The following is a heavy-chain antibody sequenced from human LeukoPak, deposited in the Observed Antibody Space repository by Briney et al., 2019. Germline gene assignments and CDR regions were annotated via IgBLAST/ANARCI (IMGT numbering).Heavy chain of an antibody. CDR1: GFTFSSYG. Sequence: GRSLRLSCAASGFTFSSYGMHWVRQAPGKGLEWVAVISYDGSNKYYADPVKGRFTIPRDNSKNTLYLQMNSLRAEDTAVYYCAKGDPYCSSTSCYPYYYYGMDVWGKGTTVTVSS. CDR2: ISYDGSNK. CDR3: AKGDPYCSSTSCYPYYYYGMDV. J-gene: IGHJ6*04. D-gene: IGHD2-2*01. V-gene: IGHV3-30*18.